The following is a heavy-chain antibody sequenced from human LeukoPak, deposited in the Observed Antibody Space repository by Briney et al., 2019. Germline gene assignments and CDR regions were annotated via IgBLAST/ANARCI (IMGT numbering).Heavy chain of an antibody. V-gene: IGHV3-7*01. CDR3: ARHYYDSSGYPT. CDR2: IKQDGSDK. J-gene: IGHJ5*02. Sequence: GGSLRLSCAASGSIFSSYWMSWVRQAPGKGLEWVANIKQDGSDKYYVDSVKGRFTISRDNAKNSLYLQMNSLRAEDTAVYYCARHYYDSSGYPTWGQGTLVTVSS. D-gene: IGHD3-22*01. CDR1: GSIFSSYW.